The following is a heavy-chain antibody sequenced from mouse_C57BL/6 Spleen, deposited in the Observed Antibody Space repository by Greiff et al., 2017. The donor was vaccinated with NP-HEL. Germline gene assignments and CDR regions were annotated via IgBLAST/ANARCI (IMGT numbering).Heavy chain of an antibody. CDR1: GFTFSSYA. CDR2: ISDGGSYT. J-gene: IGHJ4*01. D-gene: IGHD1-1*01. Sequence: DVKLVESGGGLVKPGGSLKLSCAASGFTFSSYAMSWVRQTPEKRLEWVATISDGGSYTYYPDNVKGRFTISRDNAKNNLYLQMSHLKSEDTAMYYCAGSSYEYYYAMDYWGQGTSVTVSS. V-gene: IGHV5-4*03. CDR3: AGSSYEYYYAMDY.